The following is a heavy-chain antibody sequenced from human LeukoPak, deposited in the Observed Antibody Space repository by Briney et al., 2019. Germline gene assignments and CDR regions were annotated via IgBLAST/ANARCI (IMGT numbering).Heavy chain of an antibody. J-gene: IGHJ4*02. V-gene: IGHV1-2*02. CDR2: INPNSGGA. CDR3: ANVDSSEGGY. CDR1: GYTFTGYS. D-gene: IGHD6-25*01. Sequence: ASLNVSCKSSGYTFTGYSMHWVRQAPGQGLEWMGWINPNSGGANYAQKFQGRVTMTRDTSISTAYMELSRLRSDDTAVYYCANVDSSEGGYWGQGTLVTVSS.